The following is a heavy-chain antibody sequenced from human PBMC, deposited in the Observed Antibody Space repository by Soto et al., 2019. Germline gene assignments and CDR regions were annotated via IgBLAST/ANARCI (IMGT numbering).Heavy chain of an antibody. CDR2: ISSSSSYI. D-gene: IGHD2-2*01. Sequence: EVQLVESGGGLVKPGGSLRLSCAASGFTFSSYSMNWVRQAPGKGLEWVSSISSSSSYIYYADSVKGRFTISRDNAKNSLYLQMNSLRAEDTAVYYCARDPTVPAANWYFDLWGRGTLVTVSS. J-gene: IGHJ2*01. CDR3: ARDPTVPAANWYFDL. V-gene: IGHV3-21*01. CDR1: GFTFSSYS.